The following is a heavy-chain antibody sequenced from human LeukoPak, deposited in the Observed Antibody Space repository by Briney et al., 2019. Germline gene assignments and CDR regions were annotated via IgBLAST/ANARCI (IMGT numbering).Heavy chain of an antibody. CDR1: DTSITNYF. J-gene: IGHJ5*02. Sequence: SETLSLTCTVSDTSITNYFWSWIQQPPGKGLEWIGYIFYNGNTNYNPSLKSRVTISGDTSKNQFSLKLNSVTAADTAVYYCARARQGWFDPWGQGTLVTVSS. CDR2: IFYNGNT. CDR3: ARARQGWFDP. V-gene: IGHV4-59*01.